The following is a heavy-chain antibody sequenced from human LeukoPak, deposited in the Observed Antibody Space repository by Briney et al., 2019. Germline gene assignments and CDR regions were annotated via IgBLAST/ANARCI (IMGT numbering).Heavy chain of an antibody. CDR2: IYYSGST. J-gene: IGHJ4*02. Sequence: SQTLSLTCTVSGGSISSGGYYWSWIRQHPGKGLEWIGYIYYSGSTYYNPSLKSRVTISVDTSKNQFSLKLSSMTAADTAVYYCARGYYDSSGYYTDYWGQGTLVTVSS. D-gene: IGHD3-22*01. V-gene: IGHV4-30-4*08. CDR1: GGSISSGGYY. CDR3: ARGYYDSSGYYTDY.